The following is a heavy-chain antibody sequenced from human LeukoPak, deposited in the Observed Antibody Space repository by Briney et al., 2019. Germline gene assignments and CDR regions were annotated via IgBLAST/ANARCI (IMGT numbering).Heavy chain of an antibody. J-gene: IGHJ5*02. Sequence: PSETLSLTCTVSGGSISSGGYYWSWIRQHPGKGLEWIGYIYYSGSTNYNPSLKSRVTMSVDTSKNQFSLKLSSVTAADTAVYYCARNWNYVWFDPWGQGTLVTVSS. V-gene: IGHV4-61*08. CDR3: ARNWNYVWFDP. CDR1: GGSISSGGYY. D-gene: IGHD1-7*01. CDR2: IYYSGST.